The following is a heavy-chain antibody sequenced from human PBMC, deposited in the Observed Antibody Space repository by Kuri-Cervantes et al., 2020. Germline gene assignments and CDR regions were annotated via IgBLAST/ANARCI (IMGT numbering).Heavy chain of an antibody. J-gene: IGHJ3*02. Sequence: SVKVSCKASGGTFSSYAISWVRQAPGQGLEWMGGIIPIFGTANYAQKFQGRVTMTRDTSTSTFYMEANSLRAEDTAVYYCARDSDLDAFDIWGQGTMVTVSS. CDR3: ARDSDLDAFDI. CDR1: GGTFSSYA. D-gene: IGHD3-10*01. V-gene: IGHV1-69*05. CDR2: IIPIFGTA.